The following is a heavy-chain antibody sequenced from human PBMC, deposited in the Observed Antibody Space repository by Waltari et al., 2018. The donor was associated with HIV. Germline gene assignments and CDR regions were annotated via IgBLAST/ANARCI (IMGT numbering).Heavy chain of an antibody. J-gene: IGHJ3*02. Sequence: QVLLQESGPRLVKSSETLSLTCTVSASSISRNLYWGWIRQAPGKGLEWIGSIDRSGTTDYNPCFKTRVNTSVKMAKKQYSLKLSSLTAADTAVYYCARDQDYYDSSGYTSYAFDIWGRGTMIIVSS. D-gene: IGHD3-22*01. CDR2: IDRSGTT. CDR1: ASSISRNLY. V-gene: IGHV4-38-2*02. CDR3: ARDQDYYDSSGYTSYAFDI.